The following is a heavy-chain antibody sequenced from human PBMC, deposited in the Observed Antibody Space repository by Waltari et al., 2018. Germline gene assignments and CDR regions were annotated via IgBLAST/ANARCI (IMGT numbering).Heavy chain of an antibody. J-gene: IGHJ4*02. CDR3: AKGPDIVLPYDY. V-gene: IGHV3-23*01. Sequence: EVQLLESGGGLVQPGGSLRLSCAASGFTFSSYAMSWVRQAPGKGLEWVSAISGSGGSTYSAASVKGRFTISRDNSKNTLYLQMNSLRAEDTAVYYCAKGPDIVLPYDYWGQGTLVTVSS. CDR2: ISGSGGST. CDR1: GFTFSSYA. D-gene: IGHD2-8*01.